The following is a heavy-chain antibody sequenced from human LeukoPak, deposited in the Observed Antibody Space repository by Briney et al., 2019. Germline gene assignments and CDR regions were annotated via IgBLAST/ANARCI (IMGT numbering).Heavy chain of an antibody. CDR1: GYTFTDYY. J-gene: IGHJ4*02. D-gene: IGHD4-17*01. Sequence: ASVKVSCKASGYTFTDYYIHWVRQAPGQGLEWMGIINPSGGNTKYAEKFQARVTMTRDTSTSTVYMDLSSPRSEDTAVYYCARAQGYGDCDYWGQGTLVTVSS. CDR3: ARAQGYGDCDY. CDR2: INPSGGNT. V-gene: IGHV1-46*01.